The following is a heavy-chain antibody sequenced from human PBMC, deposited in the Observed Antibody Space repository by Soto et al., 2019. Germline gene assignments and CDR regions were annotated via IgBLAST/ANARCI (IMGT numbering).Heavy chain of an antibody. V-gene: IGHV1-2*02. CDR2: INPATGAA. Sequence: QLHLVQSGAVVKKPGASVTVSCSASGYPVTAYYMHWVRQAPGRGLEWMGGINPATGAAKYTQTFQGRVNMTRDTSTSRVFMELSGLTSGDTAVFYWARGGGVGVAGSAAFDMWGQGTLVTVSS. CDR1: GYPVTAYY. CDR3: ARGGGVGVAGSAAFDM. J-gene: IGHJ3*02. D-gene: IGHD3-3*01.